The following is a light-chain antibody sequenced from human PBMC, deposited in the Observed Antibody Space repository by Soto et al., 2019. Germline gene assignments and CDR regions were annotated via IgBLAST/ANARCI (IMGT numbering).Light chain of an antibody. CDR3: QQRSNRIT. CDR2: DIS. CDR1: QSVAGS. J-gene: IGKJ5*01. Sequence: EFVLTQSPATLSLSPGERAILSCRASQSVAGSLAWYHQKPGQAPRLLIYDISTRAAAIPARFSGSGSGTDFTLTVSSLEPEDFALYYCQQRSNRITFGHGTRLEIK. V-gene: IGKV3-11*01.